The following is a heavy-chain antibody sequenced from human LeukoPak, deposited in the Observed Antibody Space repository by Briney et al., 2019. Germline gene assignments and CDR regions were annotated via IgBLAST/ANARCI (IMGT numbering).Heavy chain of an antibody. V-gene: IGHV5-51*01. D-gene: IGHD3-22*01. CDR2: SHPINSDT. Sequence: GESLKISCKGSGFDFTAYWIAWVRQMPGKGLEWMGISHPINSDTKYSPSFQGQVTISADKSSSTAYLQWNSLKASDTAMYYCARHQYYYDSSGNYGWFDSWGQGTLVTVSS. CDR3: ARHQYYYDSSGNYGWFDS. J-gene: IGHJ5*01. CDR1: GFDFTAYW.